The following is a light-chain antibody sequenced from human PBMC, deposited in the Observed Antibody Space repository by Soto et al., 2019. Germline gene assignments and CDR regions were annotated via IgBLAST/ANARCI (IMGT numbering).Light chain of an antibody. V-gene: IGKV3-15*01. CDR3: QQYKNWPPRT. CDR1: QSVSSN. Sequence: EIVMTQSPATLSVSPGERATLSCRASQSVSSNLAWYKQKPGQAPRLLIYGASTRATGIPARFSGSGSGTEFTLTICSLQSEDFAVYYCQQYKNWPPRTFGQGTKVDIK. CDR2: GAS. J-gene: IGKJ1*01.